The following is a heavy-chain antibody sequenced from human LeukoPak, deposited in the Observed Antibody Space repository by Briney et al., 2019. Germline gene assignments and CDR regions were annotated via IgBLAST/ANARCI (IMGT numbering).Heavy chain of an antibody. CDR1: GVTFSSCA. D-gene: IGHD6-13*01. CDR2: ISGSGGST. V-gene: IGHV3-23*01. J-gene: IGHJ4*02. Sequence: PGGSLRLSCAASGVTFSSCAMSWVRQAPGKGLEWVSAISGSGGSTYYADSVKGRFTISRDNSKNTLYLQMNSLRAEDTAVYYCAKDHGSWYVSELYFDYWGQGTLVTVSS. CDR3: AKDHGSWYVSELYFDY.